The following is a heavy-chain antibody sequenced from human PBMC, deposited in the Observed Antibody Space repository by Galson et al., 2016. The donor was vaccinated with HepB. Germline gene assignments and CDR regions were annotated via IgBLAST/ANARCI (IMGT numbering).Heavy chain of an antibody. CDR1: GGSISHYY. V-gene: IGHV4-59*01. CDR2: IYYSGST. D-gene: IGHD2/OR15-2a*01. CDR3: ARERELGSFYMDV. Sequence: SETLSLTCTVSGGSISHYYWSWIRQPPGKGLEWIGSIYYSGSTINNPSLKSRVTISVATSKNRFSLKLNSVTAADTAVYYCARERELGSFYMDVWGKGTTVTVSS. J-gene: IGHJ6*03.